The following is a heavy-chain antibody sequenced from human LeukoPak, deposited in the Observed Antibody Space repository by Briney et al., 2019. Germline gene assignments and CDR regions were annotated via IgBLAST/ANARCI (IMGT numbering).Heavy chain of an antibody. CDR1: GGSISSYY. CDR2: IYTSGST. Sequence: KPSETLSLTCTVSGGSISSYYWSWIRQPAGKGLEWLGRIYTSGSTNYNPSLKSRVTMSVDTSKNQFSLKLSSVTAADTAVYYCARAGGIWFGELFAGYYFDYWGQGTLVTVSS. J-gene: IGHJ4*02. CDR3: ARAGGIWFGELFAGYYFDY. D-gene: IGHD3-10*01. V-gene: IGHV4-4*07.